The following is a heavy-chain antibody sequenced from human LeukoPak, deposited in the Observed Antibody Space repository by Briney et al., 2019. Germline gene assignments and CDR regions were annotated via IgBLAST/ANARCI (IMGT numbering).Heavy chain of an antibody. CDR3: ARESPHYYDSSGPDSYFDY. CDR1: GFTFSSYA. Sequence: GRSLRLSCAASGFTFSSYAMHWVRQAPGKGLEWVAVISYDGSNKYYADSVKGRFTISRDNSKNTLYLQMNSLRAEDTAVYYCARESPHYYDSSGPDSYFDYWGQGTLVTVSS. D-gene: IGHD3-22*01. J-gene: IGHJ4*02. CDR2: ISYDGSNK. V-gene: IGHV3-30*04.